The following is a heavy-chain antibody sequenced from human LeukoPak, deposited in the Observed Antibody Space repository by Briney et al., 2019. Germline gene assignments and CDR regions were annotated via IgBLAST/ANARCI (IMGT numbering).Heavy chain of an antibody. D-gene: IGHD6-19*01. CDR2: ISHRGTT. Sequence: PSETLSLTCNVSGGSIRNYQWSWIRQSPGKGLEWIGDISHRGTTNYSPSLFSRVVMSVDSSKSQFSLRLTSVTAADTAVYYCARVAQNLERIAVAGSSEWRANWYFDLWGRGTLVTVSS. CDR1: GGSIRNYQ. V-gene: IGHV4-59*01. J-gene: IGHJ2*01. CDR3: ARVAQNLERIAVAGSSEWRANWYFDL.